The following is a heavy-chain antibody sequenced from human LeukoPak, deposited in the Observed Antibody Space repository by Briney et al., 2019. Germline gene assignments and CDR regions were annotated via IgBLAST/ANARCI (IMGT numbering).Heavy chain of an antibody. CDR1: GFTFSSYS. Sequence: KAGGSLRLSCAASGFTFSSYSMNWVRQAPGKGLEWVSSISSSSNYIYYADSVKGRFTISRDNAKNSLYLHMNSLRAEDTAVYYSARDAAAGCFDYWGQGTLVTVPS. D-gene: IGHD6-13*01. V-gene: IGHV3-21*01. CDR2: ISSSSNYI. J-gene: IGHJ4*02. CDR3: ARDAAAGCFDY.